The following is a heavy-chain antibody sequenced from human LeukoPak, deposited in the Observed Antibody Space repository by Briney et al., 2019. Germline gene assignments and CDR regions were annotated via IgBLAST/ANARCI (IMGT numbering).Heavy chain of an antibody. Sequence: GGSLRLSCAVSGFRFNSHHMHWVRQVPNKGLEWVAVAPHDRSSPSHAASVNGRFTISRDNSKDTLFLHMDSLRVDDTAIYYCARQSLGASGLDYWGQGVLVTVSS. D-gene: IGHD1-26*01. J-gene: IGHJ4*02. CDR1: GFRFNSHH. CDR2: APHDRSSP. CDR3: ARQSLGASGLDY. V-gene: IGHV3-30*03.